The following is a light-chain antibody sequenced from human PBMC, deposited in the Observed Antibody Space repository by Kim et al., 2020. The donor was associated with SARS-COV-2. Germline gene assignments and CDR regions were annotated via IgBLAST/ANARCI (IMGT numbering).Light chain of an antibody. CDR1: RGTFAGYC. CDR2: EDD. Sequence: GQTVPGSGTRPRGTFAGYCGRWNQRRPGSTPATVIYEDDRRPSGVSERFSGSVDRSSNSASLTISGLKTDDEADYYCQTFDSNNWVFGGGTKVTVL. J-gene: IGLJ3*02. CDR3: QTFDSNNWV. V-gene: IGLV6-57*01.